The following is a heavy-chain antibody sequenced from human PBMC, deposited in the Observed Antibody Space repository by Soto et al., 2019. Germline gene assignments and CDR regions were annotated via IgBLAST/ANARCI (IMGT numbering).Heavy chain of an antibody. V-gene: IGHV5-51*01. Sequence: GESLKISCKGSGYSFTSYWIGWVRQMPGKGLEWMGIIYPGDSDTRYSPSFQGQVTISADKSISTAYLQWSSLKASDTAMYYCARPLLEAFDDFDIWGQGTMVTVSS. J-gene: IGHJ3*02. D-gene: IGHD1-1*01. CDR1: GYSFTSYW. CDR3: ARPLLEAFDDFDI. CDR2: IYPGDSDT.